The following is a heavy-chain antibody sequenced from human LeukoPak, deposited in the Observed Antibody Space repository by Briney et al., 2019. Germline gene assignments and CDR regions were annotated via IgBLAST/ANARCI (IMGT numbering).Heavy chain of an antibody. CDR2: TWYDGSNK. CDR1: GFTFSNFG. Sequence: GTSLRLSCAASGFTFSNFGMHWVRQAPDKGLEWVAATWYDGSNKYYADSVKGRFTISRDNSKNTLYLQMNSLRAEDTAVYYCAREDIVVSPAPFDYWGQGTLVTVSS. V-gene: IGHV3-33*01. J-gene: IGHJ4*02. CDR3: AREDIVVSPAPFDY. D-gene: IGHD2-15*01.